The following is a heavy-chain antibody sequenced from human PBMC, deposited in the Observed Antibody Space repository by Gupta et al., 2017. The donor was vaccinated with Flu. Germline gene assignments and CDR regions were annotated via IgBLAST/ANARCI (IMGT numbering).Heavy chain of an antibody. CDR1: GGTFSSYP. Sequence: QVQLVQSGAEVKKPGSSVKVSCKASGGTFSSYPISWVRQAPGQGLEWMGGIIPIFGTANYAQKFQGRVTITADESTSTAYMELSSLRSEDTAVYYCARGYYDFWSGYSRAYYYYGMDVWGQGTTVTVSS. V-gene: IGHV1-69*01. D-gene: IGHD3-3*01. CDR2: IIPIFGTA. CDR3: ARGYYDFWSGYSRAYYYYGMDV. J-gene: IGHJ6*02.